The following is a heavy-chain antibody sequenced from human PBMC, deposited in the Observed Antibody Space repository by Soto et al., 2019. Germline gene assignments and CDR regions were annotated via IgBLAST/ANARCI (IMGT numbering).Heavy chain of an antibody. CDR1: GASISDGNYY. Sequence: SETLSLTCSVSGASISDGNYYWTWIRQSPAKGLEWIGYVYYSGSTYYNPSLKSRVTISVDTSKNQFSLKLSSVTAADTAVYYCATASVGYSYRSDYWGQGTLVTVSS. CDR2: VYYSGST. J-gene: IGHJ4*02. V-gene: IGHV4-30-4*01. CDR3: ATASVGYSYRSDY. D-gene: IGHD5-18*01.